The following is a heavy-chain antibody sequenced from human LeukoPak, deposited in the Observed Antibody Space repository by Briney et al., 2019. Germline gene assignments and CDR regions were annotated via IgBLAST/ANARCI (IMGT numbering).Heavy chain of an antibody. CDR2: INAGNGKT. J-gene: IGHJ4*02. CDR1: GYTFTNYA. Sequence: ASVKVSCKASGYTFTNYAVHWVRQAPGQRLEWMGWINAGNGKTNYSQRFQGRVTLTRDTSASTVYMEPRSLRSEDTAVYYCARGYYDLLTGHVVTYYFDYWGQGTLVTVSS. CDR3: ARGYYDLLTGHVVTYYFDY. V-gene: IGHV1-3*01. D-gene: IGHD3-9*01.